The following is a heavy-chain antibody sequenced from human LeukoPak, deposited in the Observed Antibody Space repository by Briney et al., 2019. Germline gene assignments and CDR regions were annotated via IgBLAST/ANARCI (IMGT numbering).Heavy chain of an antibody. V-gene: IGHV3-7*03. CDR1: GFTFTSYG. Sequence: GSLRLSCAASGFTFTSYGMHWVRQAPGKGLEWVANIKHDGSQKYYVDSVKGRITTSRDNAKNSLYLQMNSLRAEDTAVYYCARDGMGGIKAFDIWGQGTMVTVSS. CDR3: ARDGMGGIKAFDI. J-gene: IGHJ3*02. CDR2: IKHDGSQK. D-gene: IGHD3-10*01.